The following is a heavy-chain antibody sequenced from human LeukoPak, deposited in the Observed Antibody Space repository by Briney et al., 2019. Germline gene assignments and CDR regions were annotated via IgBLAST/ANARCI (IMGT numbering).Heavy chain of an antibody. CDR2: IRSKAYGGTT. V-gene: IGHV3-49*04. Sequence: PGGSLRLSCTASGFTFGDYAMSWVRQAPGKGLEWVGFIRSKAYGGTTEYAASVKGRFTISRDDSKSIAYLQMNSLKTEDIAVYYCTRAARGGPKAYYFDYWGQGTLVTVSS. CDR1: GFTFGDYA. J-gene: IGHJ4*02. CDR3: TRAARGGPKAYYFDY.